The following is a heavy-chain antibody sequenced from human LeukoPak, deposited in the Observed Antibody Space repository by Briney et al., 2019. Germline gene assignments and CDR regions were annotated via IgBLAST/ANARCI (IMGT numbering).Heavy chain of an antibody. D-gene: IGHD3-10*01. CDR2: IYYSGST. V-gene: IGHV4-59*01. CDR3: AKRSYGSGSHDY. J-gene: IGHJ4*02. Sequence: SETLSLTRTVSGGSISSYYWSWIRQPPGRGLEWIGYIYYSGSTNYNPSLKSRVTISVDTSKNQFSLKLSSVTAADTAVYYCAKRSYGSGSHDYWGQGTLVTVSS. CDR1: GGSISSYY.